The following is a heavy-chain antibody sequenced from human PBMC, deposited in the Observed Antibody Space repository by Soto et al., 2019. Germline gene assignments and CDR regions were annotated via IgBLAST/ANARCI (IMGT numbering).Heavy chain of an antibody. D-gene: IGHD5-12*01. CDR3: AQAFLREQDY. V-gene: IGHV3-30*18. CDR2: ISYDGSNK. J-gene: IGHJ4*02. Sequence: AXGSLRLSCASSVFTFSSYGMHCVRQAPGKGLEWVAVISYDGSNKYYADSVKGRFTISRDNSQNTLYLQMNSLRAEDTAVYYCAQAFLREQDYWGQGTLDTVSS. CDR1: VFTFSSYG.